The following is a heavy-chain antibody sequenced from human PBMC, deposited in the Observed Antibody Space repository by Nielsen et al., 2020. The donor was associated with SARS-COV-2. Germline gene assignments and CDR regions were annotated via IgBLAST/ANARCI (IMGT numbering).Heavy chain of an antibody. CDR3: ARDGTMVRGVISHYYGMDV. D-gene: IGHD3-10*01. CDR1: GFTFSSYS. J-gene: IGHJ6*02. Sequence: GESLKISCAASGFTFSSYSMNWVRQAPGKGLEWVSSISSSSSYIYYADSVKGRFTISRDNAKNSLYLQMNSLRAEDTAVYYCARDGTMVRGVISHYYGMDVWGQGTTVTVSS. CDR2: ISSSSSYI. V-gene: IGHV3-21*01.